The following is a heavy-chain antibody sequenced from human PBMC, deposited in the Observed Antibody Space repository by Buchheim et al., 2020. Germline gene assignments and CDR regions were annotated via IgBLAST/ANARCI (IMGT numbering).Heavy chain of an antibody. CDR1: GGSFIGYY. V-gene: IGHV4-34*01. Sequence: QVQLQQWGAGLLKPSETLSLTCAVYGGSFIGYYWSWIRQPPGKGLEWIGEINHSGSTNYNPSLKSRVTISVDTSKNQFSLKLSSVTAADTAVYYCARDRRYCTNGVCLNWFDPWGQGTL. J-gene: IGHJ5*02. CDR3: ARDRRYCTNGVCLNWFDP. D-gene: IGHD2-8*01. CDR2: INHSGST.